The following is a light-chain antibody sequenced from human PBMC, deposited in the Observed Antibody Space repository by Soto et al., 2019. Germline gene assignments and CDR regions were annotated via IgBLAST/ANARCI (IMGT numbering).Light chain of an antibody. J-gene: IGLJ2*01. V-gene: IGLV3-1*01. CDR1: KLGEKY. CDR2: QDS. Sequence: SYELTQPPSVCVSPGQTASITCSGDKLGEKYACWYQQKPGQSPVLVIYQDSKRPSGIPERFSGSNSGNTATLTISGTQAMDEADYYCQAWDSSTAVFGGGTKLTVL. CDR3: QAWDSSTAV.